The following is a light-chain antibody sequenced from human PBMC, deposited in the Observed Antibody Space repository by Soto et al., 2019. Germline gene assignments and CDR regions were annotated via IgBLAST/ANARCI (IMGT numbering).Light chain of an antibody. V-gene: IGLV4-60*03. CDR1: SRHSSYS. J-gene: IGLJ2*01. CDR2: LERSGSY. Sequence: QLVLTQSSSASASLGSSVKLTCTLSSRHSSYSIAWHQQQPGKAPRYSMRLERSGSYNKGSGVPDRFSGSSSGADRYLTISNLQSEDEADYYCETWDSSTHKVFGGGTKLTVL. CDR3: ETWDSSTHKV.